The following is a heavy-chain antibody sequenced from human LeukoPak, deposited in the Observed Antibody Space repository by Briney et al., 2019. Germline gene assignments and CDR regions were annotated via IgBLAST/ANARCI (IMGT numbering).Heavy chain of an antibody. CDR2: VNPNSGHT. Sequence: ASVKDSCKASGYTFTSYDINWVRQATGQGLEWMGWVNPNSGHTGYAQKFQGRVIMTRNTSISTAYMELSSLRSEDTAVYYCARGAPGSYCSGGSCPYFDYWGQGTLVSVSS. V-gene: IGHV1-8*01. CDR1: GYTFTSYD. D-gene: IGHD2-15*01. CDR3: ARGAPGSYCSGGSCPYFDY. J-gene: IGHJ4*02.